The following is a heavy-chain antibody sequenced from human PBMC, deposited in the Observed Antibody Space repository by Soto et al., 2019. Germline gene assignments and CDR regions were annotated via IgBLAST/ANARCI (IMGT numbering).Heavy chain of an antibody. J-gene: IGHJ4*02. V-gene: IGHV1-2*02. Sequence: GASVKGSCKASGYTFTGYYMHWVRQAPGQGLEWMGWINPNSGGTNYAQKFQGRVTMTRDTSISTAYMELSRLRSDDTAVYYCAREDYYDSSGRFDYWGQGTLVTVSS. D-gene: IGHD3-22*01. CDR2: INPNSGGT. CDR3: AREDYYDSSGRFDY. CDR1: GYTFTGYY.